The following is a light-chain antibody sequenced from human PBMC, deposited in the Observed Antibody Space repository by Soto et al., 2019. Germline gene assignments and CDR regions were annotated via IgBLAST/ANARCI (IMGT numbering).Light chain of an antibody. CDR1: SGSVSTSYY. CDR3: VLYMGSGLWV. Sequence: QTVVTQEPSFSVSPGRTVTLTCGLSSGSVSTSYYPSWYQQTPGQAPRTLIYSTNTRSSGVPDRFSGSILRNKAALTITGAQADDESDYYCVLYMGSGLWVFGGGTKLTVL. J-gene: IGLJ3*02. CDR2: STN. V-gene: IGLV8-61*01.